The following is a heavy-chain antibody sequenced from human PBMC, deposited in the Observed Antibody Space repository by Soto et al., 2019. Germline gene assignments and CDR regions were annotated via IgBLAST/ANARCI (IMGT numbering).Heavy chain of an antibody. CDR1: GGSISSYY. CDR2: IYYSGCT. D-gene: IGHD6-19*01. V-gene: IGHV4-59*08. J-gene: IGHJ5*02. CDR3: ARNVQWLENWFDP. Sequence: LETLSLTCTVSGGSISSYYGSWIRQPPGKGLEWIGYIYYSGCTNYNPSLKSRVTISVDTSKNQFSLKLSSVTAADTAVYYCARNVQWLENWFDPWGQGTLVTVSS.